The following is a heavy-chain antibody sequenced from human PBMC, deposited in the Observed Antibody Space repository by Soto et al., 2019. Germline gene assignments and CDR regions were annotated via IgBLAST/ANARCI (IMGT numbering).Heavy chain of an antibody. CDR2: AYYTGST. D-gene: IGHD6-19*01. CDR3: ARSVAVPGAHIDY. J-gene: IGHJ4*02. V-gene: IGHV4-59*01. CDR1: GGSISGSY. Sequence: SETLSLTCSVSGGSISGSYWSWIRQSPGKGLEWLGYAYYTGSTNYSPSLRSRVSISVDTSKNEFSLRLSSVTAADTAVYFCARSVAVPGAHIDYWGQGTQVTVSS.